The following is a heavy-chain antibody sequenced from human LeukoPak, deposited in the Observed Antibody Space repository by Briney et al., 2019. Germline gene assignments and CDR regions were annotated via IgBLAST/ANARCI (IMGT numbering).Heavy chain of an antibody. CDR1: GYKFNTHW. CDR2: INPGDSDV. J-gene: IGHJ6*02. Sequence: GESLKISCKASGYKFNTHWIAWVRQMPGKGLEWMGIINPGDSDVRYSPSFQGRVTISADTSFTAAYLQWSSLKASDTAFYYCARTRDRGYHYFYAVDVWGQGTTVIVSS. V-gene: IGHV5-51*01. D-gene: IGHD2-15*01. CDR3: ARTRDRGYHYFYAVDV.